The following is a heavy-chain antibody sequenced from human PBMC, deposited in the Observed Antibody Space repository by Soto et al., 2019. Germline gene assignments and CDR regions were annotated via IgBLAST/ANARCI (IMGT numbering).Heavy chain of an antibody. CDR2: ISGSGRNT. Sequence: PRGFLRLSCATSGFTFRSNGMSWVRQAPGKGLDWVSGISGSGRNTYYADSGKGRFTISRDNSKNTRFLQMNSLRAEDTAVYYCATKGLSSAPSAIDSWGQGTLVTVSS. J-gene: IGHJ4*02. CDR3: ATKGLSSAPSAIDS. V-gene: IGHV3-23*01. D-gene: IGHD6-25*01. CDR1: GFTFRSNG.